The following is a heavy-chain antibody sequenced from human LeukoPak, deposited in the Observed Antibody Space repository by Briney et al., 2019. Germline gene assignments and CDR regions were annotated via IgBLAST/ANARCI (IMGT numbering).Heavy chain of an antibody. V-gene: IGHV3-53*01. CDR1: GFTYSNYA. Sequence: GGSLRLSCAASGFTYSNYAMSWVRQAPGKGLEWVSVIYSGGSTYYADSVKGRFTISRDNSKNTLYLQMNSLRAEDTAVYYCARDYRTSSTSLWGQGTLVTVSS. CDR3: ARDYRTSSTSL. D-gene: IGHD2-2*01. CDR2: IYSGGST. J-gene: IGHJ4*02.